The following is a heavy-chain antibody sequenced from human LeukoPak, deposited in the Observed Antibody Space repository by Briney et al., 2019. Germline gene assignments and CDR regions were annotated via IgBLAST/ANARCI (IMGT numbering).Heavy chain of an antibody. J-gene: IGHJ4*02. CDR2: MNPNSGNT. Sequence: GASVKVSCKASGYTFTSYDINWVRQATGQGLEWMGWMNPNSGNTGYAQKFQGRVTMTRNTSISTAYMELSSLRSEDMAVYYCARGPAFNIAAAGRGRNYTFDYWGQGTLVTVSS. CDR3: ARGPAFNIAAAGRGRNYTFDY. V-gene: IGHV1-8*01. CDR1: GYTFTSYD. D-gene: IGHD6-13*01.